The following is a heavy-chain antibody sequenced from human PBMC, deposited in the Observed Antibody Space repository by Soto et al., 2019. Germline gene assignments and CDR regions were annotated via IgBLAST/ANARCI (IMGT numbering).Heavy chain of an antibody. CDR1: GYTFTSYA. J-gene: IGHJ4*02. CDR3: ARSGAPAGY. D-gene: IGHD3-10*01. V-gene: IGHV1-18*01. CDR2: ISAYNGNT. Sequence: QVQLVQSGAEVKKPGASVKVSCKASGYTFTSYAISWVRQAPGQGLEWMGWISAYNGNTNDAQKLQGRVTMTTDTYTTTAYVELRSLRSDDTAVDSCARSGAPAGYWGQGTLVTVSS.